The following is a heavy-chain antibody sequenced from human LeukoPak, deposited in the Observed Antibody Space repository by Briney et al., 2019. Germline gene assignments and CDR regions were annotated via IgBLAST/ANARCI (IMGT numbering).Heavy chain of an antibody. V-gene: IGHV1-69*04. CDR1: GGTFSSYA. J-gene: IGHJ4*02. CDR3: ASSGDRSGYYTGDY. CDR2: IIPILGIA. D-gene: IGHD3-22*01. Sequence: GASVKVSCKASGGTFSSYAISWVRQPPGQGLEWMGRIIPILGIANYAQKFQGRVTITADKSTSTAYMELSSLRSEDTAVYYCASSGDRSGYYTGDYWGQGTLVTVSS.